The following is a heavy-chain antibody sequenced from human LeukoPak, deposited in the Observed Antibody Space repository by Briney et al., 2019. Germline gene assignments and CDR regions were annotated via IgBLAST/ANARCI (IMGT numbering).Heavy chain of an antibody. J-gene: IGHJ4*02. CDR2: ISYDGSNK. CDR1: GFTFSSYG. Sequence: GGSLRLSCAASGFTFSSYGMHWVRQAPGKGLEWVAVISYDGSNKYYADSVKGRFTISRDNSKNTLYLQMNSLRAEDTAVYYCAKDPYYDYVWGSYRYFDYWGQGTLVTVSS. D-gene: IGHD3-16*02. V-gene: IGHV3-30*18. CDR3: AKDPYYDYVWGSYRYFDY.